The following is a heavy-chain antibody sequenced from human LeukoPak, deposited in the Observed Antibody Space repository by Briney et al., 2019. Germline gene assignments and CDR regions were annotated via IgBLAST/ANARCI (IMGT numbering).Heavy chain of an antibody. D-gene: IGHD5-18*01. CDR3: ARSVDTAMVHFDY. J-gene: IGHJ4*02. V-gene: IGHV4-34*01. CDR1: GGSFRGYY. CDR2: INHSGST. Sequence: PSETLSLTCAVYGGSFRGYYWSWIRQPPGKGLEWIGEINHSGSTNYNPSLKSRVTISVDTSKNQFSLKLSSVTAADTAVYYCARSVDTAMVHFDYWGQGTLVTVSS.